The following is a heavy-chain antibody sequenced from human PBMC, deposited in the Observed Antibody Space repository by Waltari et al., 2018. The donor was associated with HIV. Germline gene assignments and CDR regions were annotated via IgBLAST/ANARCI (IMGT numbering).Heavy chain of an antibody. J-gene: IGHJ4*01. V-gene: IGHV3-74*03. CDR3: ARASHYFEFSTFDGDYYFDV. CDR2: INSGGTTR. Sequence: VRLVESGGGSVKTGGSLSPPCAAPGCSVSNPWMAWVRQGPGKGLVWVARINSGGTTREYADAVKGRFVISRDNARNTVYLQLNSLRAEDTAVYFCARASHYFEFSTFDGDYYFDVWGRGTRVAVSS. CDR1: GCSVSNPW. D-gene: IGHD3-9*01.